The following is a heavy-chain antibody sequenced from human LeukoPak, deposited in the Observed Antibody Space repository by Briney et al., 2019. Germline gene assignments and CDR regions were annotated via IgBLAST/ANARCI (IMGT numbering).Heavy chain of an antibody. Sequence: GGSLRLSCAASEFTFSNFWMRWVRQAPGKGLEWVANTNRDGSEKYYVDSVKGRVTISRDNAMNFLYLQLNSLRVDDTAVYYCARDSGSCRGCAFDIWGQGTVVTVSS. V-gene: IGHV3-7*01. CDR2: TNRDGSEK. D-gene: IGHD1-26*01. J-gene: IGHJ3*02. CDR1: EFTFSNFW. CDR3: ARDSGSCRGCAFDI.